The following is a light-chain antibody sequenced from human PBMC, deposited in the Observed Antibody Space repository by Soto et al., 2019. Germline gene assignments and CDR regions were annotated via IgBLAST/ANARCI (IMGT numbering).Light chain of an antibody. CDR1: QSVSNY. CDR3: QQRANWPLTT. CDR2: DAS. Sequence: EIGLTQSPATLSLSPGERAILSCVASQSVSNYLAWYQQKPGQAPRLLIYDASSRATGIPARFSGSGSGTDFTLTISSLEPEDFAVYYCQQRANWPLTTFGHGTRLEIK. J-gene: IGKJ5*01. V-gene: IGKV3-11*01.